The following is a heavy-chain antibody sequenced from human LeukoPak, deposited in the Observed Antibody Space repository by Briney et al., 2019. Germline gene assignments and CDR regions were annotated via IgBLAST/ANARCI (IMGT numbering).Heavy chain of an antibody. CDR1: GFTFSSDS. V-gene: IGHV3-21*01. Sequence: GGSLRLSCAASGFTFSSDSMNWVRQAPGKGLEWVSSISSSSSYIYYADSVKGRFTISRDNAKNSLYLQMNSLRAEDTAVYYCARDKAVAGTGHYYFDYWGQGTLVTVSS. CDR3: ARDKAVAGTGHYYFDY. J-gene: IGHJ4*02. CDR2: ISSSSSYI. D-gene: IGHD6-19*01.